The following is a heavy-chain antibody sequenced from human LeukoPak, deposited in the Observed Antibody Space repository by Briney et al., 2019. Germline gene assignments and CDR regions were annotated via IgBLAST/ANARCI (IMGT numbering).Heavy chain of an antibody. CDR2: INHSGST. Sequence: SETLSLTCAVCGGSFSGYYWSWIRQPPGKGLEWIGEINHSGSTNYNPSLKSRVTISVDTSKNQFSLKLSSVTAADTAVYYCARGPETDYYDSSGWDNWFDPWGQGTLVTVSS. CDR3: ARGPETDYYDSSGWDNWFDP. CDR1: GGSFSGYY. V-gene: IGHV4-34*01. J-gene: IGHJ5*02. D-gene: IGHD3-22*01.